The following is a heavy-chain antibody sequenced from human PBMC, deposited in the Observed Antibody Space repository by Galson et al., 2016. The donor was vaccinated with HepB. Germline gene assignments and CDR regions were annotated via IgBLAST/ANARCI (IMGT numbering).Heavy chain of an antibody. Sequence: SLRLSCAASGFTFNNYYMGWIRQAPGKGLEWVSYISHRSSVTNHADSVKGRFTISRDDSKNTVYLQMNSLRAEDTAVYYCARSYYDFWSGLGYWGQGTLVTVSS. CDR3: ARSYYDFWSGLGY. D-gene: IGHD3-3*01. J-gene: IGHJ4*02. V-gene: IGHV3-11*03. CDR2: ISHRSSVT. CDR1: GFTFNNYY.